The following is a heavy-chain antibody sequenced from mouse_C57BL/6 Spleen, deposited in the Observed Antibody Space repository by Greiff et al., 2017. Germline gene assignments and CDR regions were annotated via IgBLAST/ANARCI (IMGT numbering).Heavy chain of an antibody. CDR1: GYTFTSYW. CDR2: IYPGSGST. CDR3: ARSYGSSLFDY. V-gene: IGHV1-55*01. Sequence: QVHVKQPGAELVKPGASVKMSCKASGYTFTSYWITWVKQRPGQGLEWIGDIYPGSGSTNYNEKFKSKATLTVDTSSSTAYMQLSSLTSEDSAVYYCARSYGSSLFDYWGQGTTLTVSS. J-gene: IGHJ2*01. D-gene: IGHD1-1*01.